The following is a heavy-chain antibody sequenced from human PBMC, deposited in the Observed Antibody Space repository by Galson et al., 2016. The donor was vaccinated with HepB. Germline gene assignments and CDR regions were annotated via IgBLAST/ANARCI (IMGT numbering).Heavy chain of an antibody. D-gene: IGHD2-2*01. Sequence: SLRLSCAASGFTFSLSAMHWVRQAPGKRPESISAIGSNGGTTYYANSVKGRFTISRDNSKNTLYLQMGGLRAEDMAVYYCARQSDCSSTSCPSDYWGQGTLVTVSS. CDR1: GFTFSLSA. CDR2: IGSNGGTT. CDR3: ARQSDCSSTSCPSDY. J-gene: IGHJ4*02. V-gene: IGHV3-64*01.